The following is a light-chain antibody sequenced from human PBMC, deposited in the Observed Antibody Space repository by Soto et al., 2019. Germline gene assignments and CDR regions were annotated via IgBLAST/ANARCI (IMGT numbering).Light chain of an antibody. Sequence: DIVLTQSPATLSLSPGERATLSCRASQSVSSYLAWYQQKPGQAPRLLMYDASNRAPGVPARFSGSGSGTDFTLTISSLEPEDFAVYYCQQRTNWPITFGQGTRVEIK. J-gene: IGKJ5*01. CDR1: QSVSSY. CDR3: QQRTNWPIT. V-gene: IGKV3-11*01. CDR2: DAS.